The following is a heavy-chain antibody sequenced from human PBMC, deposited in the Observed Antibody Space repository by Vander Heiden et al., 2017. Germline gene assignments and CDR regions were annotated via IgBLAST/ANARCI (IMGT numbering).Heavy chain of an antibody. V-gene: IGHV1-69*01. CDR3: ARARRGYSYGSPFDY. D-gene: IGHD5-18*01. Sequence: QVQLVQSGAEVKKPGSSVKVSCKASGGTFSSYAISWVRQAPGQGLEWMGGIIPIFGTANYAQKGQGRVTITADEATSTAYMELSRLRSEETAVYYCARARRGYSYGSPFDYWGQGTLVTVSS. J-gene: IGHJ4*02. CDR2: IIPIFGTA. CDR1: GGTFSSYA.